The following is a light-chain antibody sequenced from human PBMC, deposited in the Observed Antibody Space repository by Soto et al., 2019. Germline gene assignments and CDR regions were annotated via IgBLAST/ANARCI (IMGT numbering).Light chain of an antibody. Sequence: DIQMTQSPSTLSASVGDRVTITCRASQSISRFLAWYQQKPGRAPTLLIYQASTLENGVPSRFSGSGSGTEFTLTISSLQSDDFATYYCQQYNAYSPWTFGQGTKVEIK. V-gene: IGKV1-5*03. CDR1: QSISRF. CDR2: QAS. CDR3: QQYNAYSPWT. J-gene: IGKJ1*01.